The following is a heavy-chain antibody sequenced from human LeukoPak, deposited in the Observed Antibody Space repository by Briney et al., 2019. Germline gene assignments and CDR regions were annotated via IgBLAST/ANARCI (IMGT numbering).Heavy chain of an antibody. CDR1: GFTFSSYS. CDR3: ARLLRFSQYYFDY. CDR2: ISSSSSTI. Sequence: PGGSLRLSCAASGFTFSSYSMNWVRQAPGKGLEWVSYISSSSSTIYYADSVKGRFTISRDNAKNSLYLQMNSLRAEDTAVYYCARLLRFSQYYFDYWGQGTLVTVSS. D-gene: IGHD3-3*01. V-gene: IGHV3-48*01. J-gene: IGHJ4*02.